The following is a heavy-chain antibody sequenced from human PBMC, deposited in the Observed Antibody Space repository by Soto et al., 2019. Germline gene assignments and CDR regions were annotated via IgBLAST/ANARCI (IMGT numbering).Heavy chain of an antibody. D-gene: IGHD6-19*01. Sequence: LTCTVSGGSISSGGYYWSWIRQHPGKGLEWIGYIYYSGSTYYNPSLKSRVTISVDTSKNQFSLKLSSVTAADTAVYYCARDSDMANSSGWFDYWGQGTLVTVSS. CDR3: ARDSDMANSSGWFDY. CDR1: GGSISSGGYY. CDR2: IYYSGST. V-gene: IGHV4-31*03. J-gene: IGHJ4*02.